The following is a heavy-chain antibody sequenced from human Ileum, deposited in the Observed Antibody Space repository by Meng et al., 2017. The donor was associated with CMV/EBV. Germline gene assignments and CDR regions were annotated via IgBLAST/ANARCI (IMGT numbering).Heavy chain of an antibody. V-gene: IGHV3-74*01. J-gene: IGHJ4*02. CDR1: GFTFSRHW. D-gene: IGHD1-26*01. Sequence: GGSLRLSCAASGFTFSRHWMHWVRQGPGKGLVWVARVNSGGSDISYADSVKGRFIISRDNAKNTLYLKMNSLRDEDMAVYHCVRAGSGNAYGLFDSWGQGTPVTVSS. CDR2: VNSGGSDI. CDR3: VRAGSGNAYGLFDS.